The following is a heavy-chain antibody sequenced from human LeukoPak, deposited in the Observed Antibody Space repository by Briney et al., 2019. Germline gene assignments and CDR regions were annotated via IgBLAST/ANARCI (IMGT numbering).Heavy chain of an antibody. CDR2: IRRRSNYI. D-gene: IGHD3-22*01. J-gene: IGHJ4*02. CDR3: ASVVIFDY. V-gene: IGHV3-21*06. Sequence: GGSLRLSCAASGLPFISYSMKSVRQAPAKGVDGVLSIRRRSNYIYNADSVKVRYTHSRDNDKNSLYLQMNGLRAEDRAVYYCASVVIFDYWGQGAMVAVSS. CDR1: GLPFISYS.